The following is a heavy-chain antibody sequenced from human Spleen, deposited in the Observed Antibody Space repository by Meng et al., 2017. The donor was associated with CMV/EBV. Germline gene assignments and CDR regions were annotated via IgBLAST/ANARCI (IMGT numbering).Heavy chain of an antibody. J-gene: IGHJ5*02. V-gene: IGHV4-39*07. CDR1: GGSISSSSYY. CDR2: IYYSGST. D-gene: IGHD1/OR15-1a*01. CDR3: ARAETKQLFDP. Sequence: SETLSLTCTVSGGSISSSSYYWGWIRQPPGKGLEWIGSIYYSGSTYYNPSLKSRVTISIDTSKNQFSLKLSSVTAADTAVYYCARAETKQLFDPWGQGTLVTVSS.